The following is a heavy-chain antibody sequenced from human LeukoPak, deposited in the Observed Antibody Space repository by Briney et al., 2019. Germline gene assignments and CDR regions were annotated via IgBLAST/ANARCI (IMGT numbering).Heavy chain of an antibody. Sequence: GGSLRLSCAASGFRFSDYTMNWVRQAPGKGLEWVSYISSTSGTIHYADSVKGRFTITRDNAENSLYLQMNSLRAEDTAVYYCARHRTASDYWGQGTLVTVSS. J-gene: IGHJ4*02. CDR3: ARHRTASDY. CDR1: GFRFSDYT. CDR2: ISSTSGTI. V-gene: IGHV3-48*01. D-gene: IGHD3-16*02.